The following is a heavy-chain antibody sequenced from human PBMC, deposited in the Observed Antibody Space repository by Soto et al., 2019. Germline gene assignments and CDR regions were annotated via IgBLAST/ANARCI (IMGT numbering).Heavy chain of an antibody. CDR2: IYYSGST. CDR3: GTNIEYSSSPFDP. J-gene: IGHJ5*02. V-gene: IGHV4-39*01. D-gene: IGHD6-6*01. Sequence: QLQLQESGPGLVKPSETLSLTCTVSGGSISRSTYYWGWIRQPPGKGLEWIGSIYYSGSTYYNPSLNSRVTIAVDTSKNQVSLKLSSVTAADTAVYFCGTNIEYSSSPFDPWGQGTLVTVSS. CDR1: GGSISRSTYY.